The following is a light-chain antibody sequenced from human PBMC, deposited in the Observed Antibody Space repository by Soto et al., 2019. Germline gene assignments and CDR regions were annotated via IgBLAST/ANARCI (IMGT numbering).Light chain of an antibody. CDR1: SNDVGNYNF. Sequence: QSVLTQPPSASGSPGQSVTISCTGTSNDVGNYNFVSWYQQHPGKAPKLMIYEVNKRPSGVPDRFSGSKSGHTASLTVSGLQADDEADYYCCSYAGSSTFYVFGTGTKVTVL. CDR2: EVN. CDR3: CSYAGSSTFYV. V-gene: IGLV2-8*01. J-gene: IGLJ1*01.